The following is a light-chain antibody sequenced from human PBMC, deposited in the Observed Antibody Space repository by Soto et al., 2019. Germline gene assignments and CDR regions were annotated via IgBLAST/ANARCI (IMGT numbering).Light chain of an antibody. Sequence: VQMTLSPSTMSASVGDSVTIVCRASQSIDSWLAWYQQKPGKAPKLLIYDASSLESGVPSRFSGSGSGTEFTLTISSLKPDDFATYYCQQYNSYWTFGQGTKVDIK. CDR3: QQYNSYWT. V-gene: IGKV1-5*02. J-gene: IGKJ1*01. CDR2: DAS. CDR1: QSIDSW.